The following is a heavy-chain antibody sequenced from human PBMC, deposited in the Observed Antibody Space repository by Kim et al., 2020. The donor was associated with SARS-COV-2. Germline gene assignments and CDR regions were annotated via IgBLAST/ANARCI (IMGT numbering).Heavy chain of an antibody. CDR3: ASAYCGGDCYSGWFDP. J-gene: IGHJ5*02. Sequence: ASVKVSCKASGYTFTSYYMHWVRQAPGQGLEWMGIINPSGGSTSYAQKFQGRVTMTRDTSTSTVYMELSSLRSEDTAVYYCASAYCGGDCYSGWFDPWGQGTLVTVSS. V-gene: IGHV1-46*01. CDR1: GYTFTSYY. D-gene: IGHD2-21*02. CDR2: INPSGGST.